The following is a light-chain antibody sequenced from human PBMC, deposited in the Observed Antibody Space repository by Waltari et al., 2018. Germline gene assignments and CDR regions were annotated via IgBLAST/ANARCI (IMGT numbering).Light chain of an antibody. CDR2: AAS. Sequence: DIQMTQSPSSLSASVGDRLTIPCRASQSISSYLNWYQQKPGKAPKLLIYAASSLQSGVPSRFSGSGSGTDFTLTISSLQPEDFATYYCQQSYSTPPTFGGGTKVEIK. J-gene: IGKJ4*01. CDR1: QSISSY. CDR3: QQSYSTPPT. V-gene: IGKV1-39*01.